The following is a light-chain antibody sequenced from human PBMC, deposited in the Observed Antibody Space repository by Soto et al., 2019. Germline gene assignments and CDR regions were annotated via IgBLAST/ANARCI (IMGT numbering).Light chain of an antibody. V-gene: IGLV1-44*01. J-gene: IGLJ1*01. CDR2: GNN. CDR3: AAWDHTLNAYG. Sequence: QSGLTEAPAGCGTPGQRVTITCSGSSSNIGRNSVNWYQHLPGTAPKLLTHGNNHRPSGVPDRFAGSKSGTSASLAISGLQPEDEADYCCAAWDHTLNAYGFGDGTKATVL. CDR1: SSNIGRNS.